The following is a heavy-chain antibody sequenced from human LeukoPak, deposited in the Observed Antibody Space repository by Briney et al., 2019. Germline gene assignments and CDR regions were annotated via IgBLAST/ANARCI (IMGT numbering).Heavy chain of an antibody. D-gene: IGHD3-22*01. CDR2: KQDGNEK. Sequence: KQDGNEKCYVDSVQGRFNISRDNVKNSLYLQMNSLRGEDTAVYYCARVRDDSSRYRDFQFWGQGVLVTVSS. V-gene: IGHV3-7*01. CDR3: ARVRDDSSRYRDFQF. J-gene: IGHJ4*02.